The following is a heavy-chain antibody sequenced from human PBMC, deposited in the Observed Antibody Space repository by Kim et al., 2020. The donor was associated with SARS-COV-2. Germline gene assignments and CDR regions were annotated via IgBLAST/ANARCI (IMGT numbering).Heavy chain of an antibody. Sequence: YYSGSTNYTPSLKSRVTISVDTSKNQFSLKLSSVTAADTAVYYCARSLGFWGQGTLVTVSS. V-gene: IGHV4-59*01. CDR3: ARSLGF. J-gene: IGHJ4*02. CDR2: YYSGST.